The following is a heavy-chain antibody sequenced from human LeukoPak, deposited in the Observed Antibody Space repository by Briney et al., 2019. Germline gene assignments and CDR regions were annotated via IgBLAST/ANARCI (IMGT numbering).Heavy chain of an antibody. CDR3: AKGDYYASSGSYAFDI. CDR2: ISYDGTNK. V-gene: IGHV3-30*18. D-gene: IGHD3-22*01. CDR1: GFTFSHYA. J-gene: IGHJ3*02. Sequence: PGGSLRLSCAAPGFTFSHYAMHWVRQAPGKGLDWAAVISYDGTNKYYADSVKGRFTISRDNSKNTLSLQMNSLRAEDTAVYYCAKGDYYASSGSYAFDIWGQGTVVTVSS.